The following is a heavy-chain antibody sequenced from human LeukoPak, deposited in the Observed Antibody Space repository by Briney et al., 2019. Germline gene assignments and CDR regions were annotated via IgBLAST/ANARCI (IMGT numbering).Heavy chain of an antibody. CDR2: INHSGST. J-gene: IGHJ4*02. CDR3: ARARAHLKYYYDSSGYYYFDY. Sequence: SETLSLTCAVYGGSFSGYYWSWIRQPPGKGLEWIGEINHSGSTNYNPSLKSRVTISVDTSKNQFSLKLSSVTAADTAVYYCARARAHLKYYYDSSGYYYFDYWGQGTLVTDSS. D-gene: IGHD3-22*01. CDR1: GGSFSGYY. V-gene: IGHV4-34*01.